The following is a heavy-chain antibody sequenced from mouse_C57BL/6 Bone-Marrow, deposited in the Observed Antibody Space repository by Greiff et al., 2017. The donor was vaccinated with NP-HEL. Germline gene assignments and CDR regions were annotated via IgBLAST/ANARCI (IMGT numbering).Heavy chain of an antibody. D-gene: IGHD1-1*01. J-gene: IGHJ3*01. CDR3: TTYYYGSSPFAY. CDR1: GINIKNTY. CDR2: IDPANGNT. V-gene: IGHV14-3*01. Sequence: VQLQQSVAELVRPGASVKLSCTASGINIKNTYMHWVKQRPEQGLEWIGRIDPANGNTKYAPKFQGKATITADTASHTAYLQVSSLTYEDTAIYYCTTYYYGSSPFAYWGQGTLVTVSA.